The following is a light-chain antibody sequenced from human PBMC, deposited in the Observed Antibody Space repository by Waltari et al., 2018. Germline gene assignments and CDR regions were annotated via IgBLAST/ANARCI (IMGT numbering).Light chain of an antibody. CDR3: SSYTSSSTPVV. CDR1: SSDVGGYTY. V-gene: IGLV2-14*03. Sequence: QSALTQPASVSGSPGPSITISCTGTSSDVGGYTYVPWYQQHPGKAPKLMIYDVSNRPSGVSNRFSGSKAGNTASLTISGLQAEDEADYYCSSYTSSSTPVVFGGGTKLTVL. CDR2: DVS. J-gene: IGLJ2*01.